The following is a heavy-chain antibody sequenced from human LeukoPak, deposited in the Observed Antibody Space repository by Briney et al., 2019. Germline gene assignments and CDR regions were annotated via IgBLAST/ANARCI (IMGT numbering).Heavy chain of an antibody. CDR1: GGSFSGYY. CDR2: INHSGST. D-gene: IGHD3-22*01. V-gene: IGHV4-34*01. J-gene: IGHJ4*02. Sequence: PSETLSLTCAVYGGSFSGYYWSWIRQPPGKGLEWIGEINHSGSTNYNPSLKSQVSISIDTSKNQFSLKLSSVTAADTAVYYCARLDDSSGYFHWGQGTLVTVSS. CDR3: ARLDDSSGYFH.